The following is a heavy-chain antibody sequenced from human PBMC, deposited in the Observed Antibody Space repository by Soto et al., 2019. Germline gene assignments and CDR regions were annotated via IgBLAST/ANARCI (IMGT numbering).Heavy chain of an antibody. CDR2: VNPTGGSP. D-gene: IGHD3-16*02. CDR3: SRDLSPY. J-gene: IGHJ4*02. V-gene: IGHV1-46*03. CDR1: GYDFTRYF. Sequence: GASVKVSCKTSGYDFTRYFIHWVRQAPGQGLEWMVKVNPTGGSPTFGQKFQGRVTATTDTSTSTVYMELSSLRSDDTAVYYCSRDLSPYWGQGTLVTVSS.